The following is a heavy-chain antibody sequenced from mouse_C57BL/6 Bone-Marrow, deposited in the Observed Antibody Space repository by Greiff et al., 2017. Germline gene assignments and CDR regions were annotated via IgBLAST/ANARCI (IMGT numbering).Heavy chain of an antibody. Sequence: QVQLKQPGAELVRPGSSVKLSCKASGYTFTSYWMHWVKQRPIQGLEWIGNIDPSDSETHYNQKFKDKATLTVDKSSSTAYMQLSSLTSEDSAVYYCARDGYHGLSAMDSWGQGNSDTVSS. CDR1: GYTFTSYW. V-gene: IGHV1-52*01. CDR2: IDPSDSET. D-gene: IGHD2-3*01. CDR3: ARDGYHGLSAMDS. J-gene: IGHJ4*01.